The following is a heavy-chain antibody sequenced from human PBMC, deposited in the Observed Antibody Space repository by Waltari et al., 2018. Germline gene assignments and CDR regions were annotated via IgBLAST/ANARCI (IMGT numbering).Heavy chain of an antibody. V-gene: IGHV3-23*01. D-gene: IGHD5-18*01. CDR1: GFTFSSYA. CDR2: ISGSGGSI. Sequence: EVQLLESGGGLVQPGGSLRLSCAASGFTFSSYAMNWVRQAPGKGLEWVSAISGSGGSIYYADSVKGRFTISRYNSKNTLYLQMNSLRAEDTAVYYCAKVWGGYNYGVYYYYGMDVWGQGTTVTVSS. J-gene: IGHJ6*02. CDR3: AKVWGGYNYGVYYYYGMDV.